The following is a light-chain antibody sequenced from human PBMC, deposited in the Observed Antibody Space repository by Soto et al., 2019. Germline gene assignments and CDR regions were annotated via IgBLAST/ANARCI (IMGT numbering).Light chain of an antibody. Sequence: EILMTRSPAPLSLSPVDKSAPSARANRTSSNMLAWYQQKPGQAPRLLIYAASTRATGVSARFSGSGSGTEFTLTISSLQSEDFTIYYCQYYNNWLATFGGGTKVDIK. CDR1: RTSSNM. CDR2: AAS. CDR3: QYYNNWLAT. V-gene: IGKV3-15*01. J-gene: IGKJ4*01.